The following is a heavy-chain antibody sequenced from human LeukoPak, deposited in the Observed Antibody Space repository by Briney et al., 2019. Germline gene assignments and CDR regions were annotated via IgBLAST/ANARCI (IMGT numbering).Heavy chain of an antibody. V-gene: IGHV1-2*02. CDR1: GYTFTGYY. CDR3: ARDMVRLYSFDY. CDR2: INPNSGGT. D-gene: IGHD3-10*01. J-gene: IGHJ4*02. Sequence: GASVKVSCKASGYTFTGYYMHWVRQAPGQGLEWTGWINPNSGGTNYAQKFQGRVTMTRDTSISTAYMELSRLRSDDTAVYYCARDMVRLYSFDYWGQGTLVTVSS.